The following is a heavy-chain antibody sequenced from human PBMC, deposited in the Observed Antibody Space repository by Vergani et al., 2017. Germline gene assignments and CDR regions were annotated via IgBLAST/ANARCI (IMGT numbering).Heavy chain of an antibody. CDR1: GFTFSSYS. D-gene: IGHD6-13*01. V-gene: IGHV3-21*01. CDR2: ISSSSSYI. Sequence: EVQLVESGGGLVKPGGSLRLSCAASGFTFSSYSMNWVRQAPGKGLEWVSSISSSSSYIYYADSVKGRFTISRDNAKNSLYLQMNSLRAEDTAVYYCAREPYSSSWSGAFDIWGQGTMVTVSS. CDR3: AREPYSSSWSGAFDI. J-gene: IGHJ3*02.